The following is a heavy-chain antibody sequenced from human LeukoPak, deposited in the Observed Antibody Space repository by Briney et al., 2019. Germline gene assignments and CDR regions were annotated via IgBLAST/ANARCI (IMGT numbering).Heavy chain of an antibody. CDR1: GFTFSSYW. CDR2: IKQDGSEK. J-gene: IGHJ4*02. D-gene: IGHD2-15*01. CDR3: ARDGYCSGGSCYSGLVY. V-gene: IGHV3-7*01. Sequence: GGSLRLSCAASGFTFSSYWMSWVRQAPGKGLEWVANIKQDGSEKYYVDSVKGRFTISRDNAKNSLYLQMNSLRAEDTAVYCCARDGYCSGGSCYSGLVYWGQGTLVTVSS.